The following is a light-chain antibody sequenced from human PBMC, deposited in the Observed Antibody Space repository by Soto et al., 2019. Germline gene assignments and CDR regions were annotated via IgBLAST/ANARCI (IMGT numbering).Light chain of an antibody. J-gene: IGKJ1*01. Sequence: DIQMTQSPACLSSSVEDRFIIRCRASQNIGSYLNWYQQKPGKAPTLLIYAASTLQSGVPSRFSGSGSGTDFNLTISSLNPEDFATYFCQQGYRIFQTFGQGTKVDIK. V-gene: IGKV1-39*01. CDR2: AAS. CDR3: QQGYRIFQT. CDR1: QNIGSY.